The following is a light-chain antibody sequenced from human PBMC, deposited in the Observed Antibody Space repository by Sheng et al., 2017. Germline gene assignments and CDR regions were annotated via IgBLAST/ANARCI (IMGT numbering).Light chain of an antibody. V-gene: IGKV3-15*01. J-gene: IGKJ1*01. CDR2: GAS. CDR3: QQYDSWLWT. CDR1: QSVSSY. Sequence: EIVMTQSPATLSVSPGERATLSCRASQSVSSYLAWYQQKPGQAPRLLIYGASTRATGIPARFSASGSGTEFTLTISSLQSEDFAVYFCQQYDSWLWTFGQGTKVEIK.